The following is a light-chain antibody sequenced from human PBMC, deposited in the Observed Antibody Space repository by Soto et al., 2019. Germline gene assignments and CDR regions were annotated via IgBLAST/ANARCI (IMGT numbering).Light chain of an antibody. Sequence: QSALTQPASVSGSAGQSITISCTGTSSDIGDSNYVSWYQQHPGKAPKLVIYDVSNRPSGVSNRFSGSKSANTASLTISGLQAEDEADYYCSSFRSSSTSYVFGTGT. CDR3: SSFRSSSTSYV. V-gene: IGLV2-14*03. J-gene: IGLJ1*01. CDR1: SSDIGDSNY. CDR2: DVS.